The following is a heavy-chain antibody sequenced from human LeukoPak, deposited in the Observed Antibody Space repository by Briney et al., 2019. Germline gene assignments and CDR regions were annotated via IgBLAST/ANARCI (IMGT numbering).Heavy chain of an antibody. CDR3: ASPRGFGYGYFDQ. CDR1: GGSLSSNSAH. V-gene: IGHV4-39*01. J-gene: IGHJ4*02. Sequence: SETLSLTCTVSGGSLSSNSAHWGWIRQPPGKGLEWIGSIYYSKNTYYNPSFKKRVTISADTSKNQFSLRLDSVSAADTAVYYCASPRGFGYGYFDQRGEGCMVSVSS. D-gene: IGHD5-18*01. CDR2: IYYSKNT.